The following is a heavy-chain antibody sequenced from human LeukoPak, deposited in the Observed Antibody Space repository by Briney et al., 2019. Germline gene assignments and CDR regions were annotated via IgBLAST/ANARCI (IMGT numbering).Heavy chain of an antibody. CDR2: IYYSGST. D-gene: IGHD7-27*01. V-gene: IGHV4-39*01. CDR3: ARHESAAPGEVGF. Sequence: SETLSLTYTVSGGSISSSSYYWGSIRQPPGKGLEWIGSIYYSGSTYYNPSLKSRATISVDTSKNQFSLKLSSVTAADTAVYYCARHESAAPGEVGFWGQGTLVTVSS. CDR1: GGSISSSSYY. J-gene: IGHJ4*02.